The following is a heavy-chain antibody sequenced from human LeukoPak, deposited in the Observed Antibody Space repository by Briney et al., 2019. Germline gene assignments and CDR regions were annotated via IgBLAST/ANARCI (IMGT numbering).Heavy chain of an antibody. CDR1: GGSISSSSYY. CDR2: IYYSGST. J-gene: IGHJ5*02. CDR3: ARHRPQNGGVAAAGTINWFDP. V-gene: IGHV4-39*01. D-gene: IGHD6-13*01. Sequence: SETLSLTCTVSGGSISSSSYYWGWIRQPPGKGLEWIGSIYYSGSTYYNPSLKSRVTISVDTSKNQFSLKLSSVTAADTAVYYCARHRPQNGGVAAAGTINWFDPWGQGTLVTVSS.